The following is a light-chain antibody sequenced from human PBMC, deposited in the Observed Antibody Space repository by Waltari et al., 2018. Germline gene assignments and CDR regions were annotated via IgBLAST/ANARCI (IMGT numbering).Light chain of an antibody. CDR1: SSDVGSHDF. V-gene: IGLV2-8*01. CDR2: EVS. Sequence: PSASGSPGQSVTISCTGTSSDVGSHDFVSWYQQFPGKAPKLIIWEVSRRPSGVPDRFSGSKSGNTASLTVSGLQAEDEADYYCSSYGGINNSPYVFGTGTKVTV. J-gene: IGLJ1*01. CDR3: SSYGGINNSPYV.